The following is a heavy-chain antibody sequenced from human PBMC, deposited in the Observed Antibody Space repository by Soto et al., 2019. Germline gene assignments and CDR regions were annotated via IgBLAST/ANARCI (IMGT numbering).Heavy chain of an antibody. V-gene: IGHV4-39*01. CDR2: IYSIGSS. CDR1: GGSIRSSSY. CDR3: RRSSRYSTDV. J-gene: IGHJ6*02. D-gene: IGHD2-2*01. Sequence: SETLSLTCTVSGGSIRSSSYWGWIRQPPGKGLEWIWSIYSIGSSYYNPSLKGRVTISADTSKNQFSLNLISVTAADTAVYYCRRSSRYSTDVWGQGTTVTVS.